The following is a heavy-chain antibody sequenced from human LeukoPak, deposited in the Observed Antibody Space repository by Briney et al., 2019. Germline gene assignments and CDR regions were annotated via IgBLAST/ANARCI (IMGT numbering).Heavy chain of an antibody. CDR3: ARVTPEYSSSSEEFPHDY. Sequence: GASVKVSCKASGYTFTSYGISWVRQAPGQGLEWMGGIIPIFGTANYAQKFQGRVTITTDESTSTAYMELSSLRSEDTAVYYCARVTPEYSSSSEEFPHDYWGQGTLVTVSS. CDR2: IIPIFGTA. V-gene: IGHV1-69*05. J-gene: IGHJ4*02. CDR1: GYTFTSYG. D-gene: IGHD6-6*01.